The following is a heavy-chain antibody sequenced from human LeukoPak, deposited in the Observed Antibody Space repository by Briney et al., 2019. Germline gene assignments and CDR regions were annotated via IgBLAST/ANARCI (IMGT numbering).Heavy chain of an antibody. Sequence: PSETLSLTCAVYGGSFSGYYWSWIRQPPGKGLEWIGEINHSGSTNYNPSLKSRVTISVDTSKNQFSLKLSSVTAADTAVYYCARVRSSGWRLDAFDIWGQGTMVTVSS. CDR2: INHSGST. CDR1: GGSFSGYY. V-gene: IGHV4-34*01. J-gene: IGHJ3*02. D-gene: IGHD6-19*01. CDR3: ARVRSSGWRLDAFDI.